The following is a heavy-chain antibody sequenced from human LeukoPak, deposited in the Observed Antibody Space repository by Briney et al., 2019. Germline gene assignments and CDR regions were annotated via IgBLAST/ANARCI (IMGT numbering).Heavy chain of an antibody. D-gene: IGHD3-10*01. CDR3: ARARGSGSYYIGRYYFDY. Sequence: PSETLSLTCAVYGGSFSGYYWSWIRQPPGKGLEWIGEINHSGSTNYNPSLKSRVTISVDTSKNQFSLKLSSVTAADTAVYYCARARGSGSYYIGRYYFDYWGQGTLVTVSS. J-gene: IGHJ4*02. CDR1: GGSFSGYY. CDR2: INHSGST. V-gene: IGHV4-34*01.